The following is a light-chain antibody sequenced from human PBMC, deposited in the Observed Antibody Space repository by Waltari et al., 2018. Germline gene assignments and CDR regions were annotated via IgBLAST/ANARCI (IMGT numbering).Light chain of an antibody. CDR2: EVS. Sequence: QSALTQPASVSGSPGQSITIPCTGTSRDVGGYNYVPWYQQHPGKAPKLMIYEVSNRPSGVSNRFSGSKSGNTASLTISGLQAEDEADYYCSSYTSSSTTVFGGGTKLTVL. CDR3: SSYTSSSTTV. J-gene: IGLJ2*01. V-gene: IGLV2-14*01. CDR1: SRDVGGYNY.